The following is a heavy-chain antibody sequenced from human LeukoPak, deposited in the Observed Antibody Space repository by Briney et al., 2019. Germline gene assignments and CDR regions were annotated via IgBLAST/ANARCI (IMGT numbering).Heavy chain of an antibody. CDR3: ARGVKYYYDSSGYSPEGFDY. J-gene: IGHJ4*02. Sequence: GASVKVSCKASGYTFTSYGIGWVRQAPGQGLEWMGWISAYNGNTNYAQKLQGRVTMTTDTSTSTAYMELRSLRSDDTAVYYCARGVKYYYDSSGYSPEGFDYWGQGTLVTVSS. CDR1: GYTFTSYG. CDR2: ISAYNGNT. V-gene: IGHV1-18*01. D-gene: IGHD3-22*01.